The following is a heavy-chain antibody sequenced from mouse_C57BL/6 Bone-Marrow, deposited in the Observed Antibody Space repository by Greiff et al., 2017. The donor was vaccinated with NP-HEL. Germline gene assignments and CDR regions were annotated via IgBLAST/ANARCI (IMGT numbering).Heavy chain of an antibody. J-gene: IGHJ4*01. CDR2: IWSGGST. V-gene: IGHV2-2*01. CDR3: ARNRAGYAMDY. Sequence: QVQLQESGPGLVQPSQSLSITCTVSGFSFTSYGVHWVRQSPGPGLEWLGVIWSGGSTDYNAAFISRLSTRTDNSKSQVFFKMNSLQAEDTAIYYCARNRAGYAMDYWGQGTSVTVSS. CDR1: GFSFTSYG.